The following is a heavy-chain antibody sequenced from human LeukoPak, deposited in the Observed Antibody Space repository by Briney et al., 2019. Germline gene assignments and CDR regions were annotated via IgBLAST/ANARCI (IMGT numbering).Heavy chain of an antibody. V-gene: IGHV1-69*01. CDR3: ASPRDIEVVPAATAPEYFQH. J-gene: IGHJ1*01. CDR1: GGTFSSYA. D-gene: IGHD2-2*01. CDR2: IIPIFGTA. Sequence: SVKVSCKASGGTFSSYAISWVRQAPGQGLEWMGGIIPIFGTANYAQKFQGRVTITADESTSTAYMELSSLRSEDTAVYYCASPRDIEVVPAATAPEYFQHWGQGTLVTVSS.